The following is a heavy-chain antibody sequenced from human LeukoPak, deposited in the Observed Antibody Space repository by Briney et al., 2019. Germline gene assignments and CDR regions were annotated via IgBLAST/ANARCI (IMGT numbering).Heavy chain of an antibody. V-gene: IGHV1-24*01. CDR3: ATWFSIVGATLRYFDY. Sequence: ASVKVSCKVSGYTLTELSMHWVRQAPGKGLEWMGGFDPEDGETIYAQKFQGRVTMTEDTSTDTAYMELSSLRSEDTAVYYCATWFSIVGATLRYFDYWGQGTLVTVSS. CDR2: FDPEDGET. J-gene: IGHJ4*02. CDR1: GYTLTELS. D-gene: IGHD1-26*01.